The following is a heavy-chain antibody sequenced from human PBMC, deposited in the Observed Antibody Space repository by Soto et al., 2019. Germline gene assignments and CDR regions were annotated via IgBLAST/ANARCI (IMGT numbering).Heavy chain of an antibody. J-gene: IGHJ4*02. CDR3: AHRPSGWYLCYY. Sequence: QITLKESGPTLVRPTQTLTLTCTFSGFSLSTSGLGVGWIRQPPGKALEWLALIYWNDDKRYSPSLKARLTITKDTSKNQVVLTMTNMDPVDTATYYCAHRPSGWYLCYYWGQGTLVTVSS. V-gene: IGHV2-5*01. CDR2: IYWNDDK. D-gene: IGHD6-19*01. CDR1: GFSLSTSGLG.